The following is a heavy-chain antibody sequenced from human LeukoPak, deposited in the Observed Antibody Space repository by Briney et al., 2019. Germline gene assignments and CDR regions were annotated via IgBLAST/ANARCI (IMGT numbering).Heavy chain of an antibody. CDR3: ARGYCSGDCFTLFDY. Sequence: ASVRVSCKASGYMVTGYYIHWVRQAPGQGLECVGWINPNSGGTNYAQKFQGRVTMTRDTSISTAYMELSSLRSDDTAVYYCARGYCSGDCFTLFDYWGQGTLVTVSS. CDR2: INPNSGGT. D-gene: IGHD2-21*02. CDR1: GYMVTGYY. V-gene: IGHV1-2*02. J-gene: IGHJ4*02.